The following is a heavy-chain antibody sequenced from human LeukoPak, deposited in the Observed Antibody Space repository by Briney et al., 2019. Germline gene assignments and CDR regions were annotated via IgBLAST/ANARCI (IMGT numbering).Heavy chain of an antibody. D-gene: IGHD4-17*01. V-gene: IGHV3-66*01. CDR1: GFTVSSNY. CDR2: IYSGGST. Sequence: GGSLRLSCAASGFTVSSNYMSWVRQAPGKGLEWVSVIYSGGSTYYADSVKGRFTISRDNSKNTLYLQMNSLRAEDTAVYYCARGEETTVWAFDIWGQGTMVTVSS. CDR3: ARGEETTVWAFDI. J-gene: IGHJ3*02.